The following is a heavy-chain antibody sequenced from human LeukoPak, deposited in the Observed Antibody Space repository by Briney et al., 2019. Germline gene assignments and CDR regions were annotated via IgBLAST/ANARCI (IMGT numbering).Heavy chain of an antibody. Sequence: EASLKVSCKASGGTFSSYAISWVRQAPGQGREWMGRTIPIFGTANYAQKFQGRVTITTDESTSTAYIELSSPRSEDTAVYYCARDSYYYGSGSYYNASFQHWGQGTLVTVSS. D-gene: IGHD3-10*01. CDR3: ARDSYYYGSGSYYNASFQH. CDR1: GGTFSSYA. V-gene: IGHV1-69*05. CDR2: TIPIFGTA. J-gene: IGHJ1*01.